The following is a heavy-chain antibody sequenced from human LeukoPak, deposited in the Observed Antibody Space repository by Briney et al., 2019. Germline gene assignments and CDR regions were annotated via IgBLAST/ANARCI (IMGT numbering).Heavy chain of an antibody. CDR3: ATLPPPGGSNEPYDFDY. J-gene: IGHJ4*02. CDR2: ISSSSSYI. Sequence: GGSLRLSCAASGFTFSSYSMNWVRQAPGKGLEWVSSISSSSSYIYYADSVKGRFTISRDNAKNSLYLQMNSLRAEDTAVYYCATLPPPGGSNEPYDFDYWGQGTLVTVSS. CDR1: GFTFSSYS. V-gene: IGHV3-21*01. D-gene: IGHD4-11*01.